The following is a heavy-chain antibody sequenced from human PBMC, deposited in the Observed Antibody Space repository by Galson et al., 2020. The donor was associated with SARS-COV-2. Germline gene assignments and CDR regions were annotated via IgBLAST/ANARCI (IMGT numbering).Heavy chain of an antibody. CDR2: IDGNDGST. CDR1: GFDFDDYT. Sequence: GGSLRLSCVASGFDFDDYTMHWVRQVPGKGLEWVSLIDGNDGSTHYADSVKGRFTISRDNSKNSLFLDMNSLTIEDTALYYCTTWVFDYWGQGTLVTVSS. CDR3: TTWVFDY. J-gene: IGHJ4*02. D-gene: IGHD1-26*01. V-gene: IGHV3-43*01.